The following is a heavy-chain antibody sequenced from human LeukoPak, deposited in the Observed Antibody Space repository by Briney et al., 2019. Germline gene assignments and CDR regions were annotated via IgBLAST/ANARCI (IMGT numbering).Heavy chain of an antibody. CDR2: ISGSGGST. CDR3: AKTPHYDFWSGYPNWFDP. Sequence: GGSLRLSCAASGFSFSSSAMSWVRQAPGKGLEWVSAISGSGGSTYYADSVKGRFTISRDNSKNTLYLQMNSLRAEDTAVYYCAKTPHYDFWSGYPNWFDPWGQGTLVTVSS. D-gene: IGHD3-3*01. CDR1: GFSFSSSA. J-gene: IGHJ5*02. V-gene: IGHV3-23*01.